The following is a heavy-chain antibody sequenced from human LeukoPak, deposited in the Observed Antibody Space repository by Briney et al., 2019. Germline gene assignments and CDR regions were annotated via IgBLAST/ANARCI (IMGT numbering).Heavy chain of an antibody. Sequence: GGSLRLSCAASGFTFSSYAMNWVRQAPGKGLEWVSVISGSGGSTYYADSVKGRFTISRDNSKNTLYLQMNSLRAEDTAVYYCAKDVVVVPAAAFDIWGQGTMVTVSS. CDR3: AKDVVVVPAAAFDI. J-gene: IGHJ3*02. CDR1: GFTFSSYA. D-gene: IGHD2-2*01. V-gene: IGHV3-23*01. CDR2: ISGSGGST.